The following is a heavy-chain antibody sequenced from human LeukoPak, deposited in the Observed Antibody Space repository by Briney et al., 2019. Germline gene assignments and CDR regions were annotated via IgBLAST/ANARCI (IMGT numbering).Heavy chain of an antibody. CDR3: ARVVPYYGDYVWFDP. CDR1: GFTFSTYA. CDR2: ISSSGGST. Sequence: GGSLRLSCAASGFTFSTYAMSWVRQAPGKGLEWVSSISSSGGSTYYADSVKGRFTISRDNSKDTLYLQMNSLRAEDTAVYYCARVVPYYGDYVWFDPWGQGTLVTVSS. J-gene: IGHJ5*02. V-gene: IGHV3-23*01. D-gene: IGHD4-17*01.